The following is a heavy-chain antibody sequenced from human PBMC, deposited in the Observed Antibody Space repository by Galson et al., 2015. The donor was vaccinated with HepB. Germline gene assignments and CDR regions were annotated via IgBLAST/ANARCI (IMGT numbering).Heavy chain of an antibody. D-gene: IGHD3-22*01. Sequence: SLRLSCAASGFTFSSYGMHWVRQAPGKGLEWVAVIPYDGSNKYYADSVKGRFTISRDNSKKTLHLQMNSLRVEDTAVYYCAKGPGQGYYDSTGHYSYYHYMDVWGKGTTVTVSS. V-gene: IGHV3-30*18. J-gene: IGHJ6*03. CDR3: AKGPGQGYYDSTGHYSYYHYMDV. CDR2: IPYDGSNK. CDR1: GFTFSSYG.